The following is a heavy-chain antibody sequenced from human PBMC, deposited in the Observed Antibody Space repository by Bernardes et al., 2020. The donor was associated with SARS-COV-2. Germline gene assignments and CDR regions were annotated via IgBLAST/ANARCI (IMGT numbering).Heavy chain of an antibody. J-gene: IGHJ4*02. Sequence: GGPLRLSCADSGFTFSNAWMSWVRQAPGKGLEWVGRIKSKTDGGTTDYAAPVKGRFTISRDDSKDTLFLQMSSLKTEDTAVYYCITASRSPFWGQGTLVTVSS. V-gene: IGHV3-15*01. CDR2: IKSKTDGGTT. CDR3: ITASRSPF. CDR1: GFTFSNAW.